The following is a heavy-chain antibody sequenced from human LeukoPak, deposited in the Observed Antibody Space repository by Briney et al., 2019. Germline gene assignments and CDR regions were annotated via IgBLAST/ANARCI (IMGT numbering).Heavy chain of an antibody. J-gene: IGHJ4*02. CDR2: IYYSGST. D-gene: IGHD5-18*01. Sequence: SETLSLTCTVSGGSISSSSYYWGWIRQPPGKGLEWIGGIYYSGSTYYNPSLKSRVTISVDTSKNQFSLKLSSVTAADTAVYYCARQGKVGGYSYGIDYWGQGTLVTVSS. CDR1: GGSISSSSYY. V-gene: IGHV4-39*01. CDR3: ARQGKVGGYSYGIDY.